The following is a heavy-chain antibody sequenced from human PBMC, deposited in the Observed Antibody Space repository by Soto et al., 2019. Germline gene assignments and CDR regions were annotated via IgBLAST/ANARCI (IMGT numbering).Heavy chain of an antibody. D-gene: IGHD5-18*01. CDR1: GFTVSSNY. CDR3: ARVRYSYGYSWFDP. Sequence: EVQLVESGGGLVQPGGSLRLSCAASGFTVSSNYMSWVRQAPGKGLEWVSVIYSGGSTYYADSVKGRFTISRHNSKNTLYLQMNSLRAEDTAVYYCARVRYSYGYSWFDPWGQGTLVTVSS. CDR2: IYSGGST. J-gene: IGHJ5*02. V-gene: IGHV3-53*04.